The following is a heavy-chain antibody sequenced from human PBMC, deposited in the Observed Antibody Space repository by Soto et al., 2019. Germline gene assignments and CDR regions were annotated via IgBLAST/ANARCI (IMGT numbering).Heavy chain of an antibody. CDR1: GFTFGDYA. V-gene: IGHV3-49*04. J-gene: IGHJ4*02. CDR2: IRSKAYGGTT. Sequence: PVGSLRLSCTASGFTFGDYAMSWVRQAPGKGLEWVGFIRSKAYGGTTEYAASVKGRFTISRDDSKSIAYLQMNSLKTEDTAVYYCTSGHSGSYCFWGQGTLVTVSS. CDR3: TSGHSGSYCF. D-gene: IGHD1-26*01.